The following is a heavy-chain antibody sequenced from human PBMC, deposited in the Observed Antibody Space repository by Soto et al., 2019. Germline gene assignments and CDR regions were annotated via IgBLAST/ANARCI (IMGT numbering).Heavy chain of an antibody. V-gene: IGHV3-21*01. CDR1: GFTFSSYS. J-gene: IGHJ6*02. Sequence: PWGSLRLSCAASGFTFSSYSMNWVRQAPGKGLEWVSSISSSSSYIYYADSVKGRFTISRDNAKNSLYLQMNSLRAEDTAVYYCARDFRVPAAIIHGMDVWGQGTTVTVSS. CDR2: ISSSSSYI. CDR3: ARDFRVPAAIIHGMDV. D-gene: IGHD2-2*01.